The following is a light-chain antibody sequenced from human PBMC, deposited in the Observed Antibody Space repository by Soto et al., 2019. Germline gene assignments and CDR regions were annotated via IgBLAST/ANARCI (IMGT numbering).Light chain of an antibody. Sequence: DIQMTQSPSSLSASVGDRVTIECRASQDTSTSLAWFQQEPGKAPRTLIYGATYRQTGVPSKFSGSGSGTHFTLTINSLQPEDFATYYCQQYDTYPITFGQGTRLEIK. CDR1: QDTSTS. J-gene: IGKJ5*01. CDR3: QQYDTYPIT. CDR2: GAT. V-gene: IGKV1-16*02.